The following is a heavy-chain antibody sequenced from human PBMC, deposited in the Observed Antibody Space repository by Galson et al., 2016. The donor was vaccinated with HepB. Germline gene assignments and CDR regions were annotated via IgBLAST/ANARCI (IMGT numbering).Heavy chain of an antibody. J-gene: IGHJ4*02. V-gene: IGHV3-30-3*01. CDR2: ISFDGSNN. CDR1: GFTFSSYA. D-gene: IGHD3-16*02. Sequence: SLRLSCAASGFTFSSYAMHWVRQAPDKGLEWVAVISFDGSNNFYADSVKGRFTISRDNSKNTLYLQMDSLRAEDTAVYYCARDDDYVWGTYRYTRTVPQYYFDYWGQGTLVTVSS. CDR3: ARDDDYVWGTYRYTRTVPQYYFDY.